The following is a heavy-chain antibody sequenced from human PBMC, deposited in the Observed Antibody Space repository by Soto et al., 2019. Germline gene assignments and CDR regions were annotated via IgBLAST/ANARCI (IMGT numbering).Heavy chain of an antibody. D-gene: IGHD4-4*01. J-gene: IGHJ5*02. CDR1: GFTFSDSW. CDR3: VRGGSNYAS. Sequence: EAQLVESGGGFVQPGGSLRLSCTASGFTFSDSWMTWVRQAPGKGLEWVARIKPDESEKKYADSVKGRFSISRDNAKNSMYLQMDSLRGEDTAVYYCVRGGSNYASWGQGTLVTVSS. V-gene: IGHV3-7*01. CDR2: IKPDESEK.